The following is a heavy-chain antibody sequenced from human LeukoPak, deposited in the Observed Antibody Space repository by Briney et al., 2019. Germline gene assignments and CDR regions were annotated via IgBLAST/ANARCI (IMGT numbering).Heavy chain of an antibody. CDR3: ARDNPTTDSNYPYHYYMDV. V-gene: IGHV7-4-1*02. CDR1: GYTFTSYA. Sequence: ASVKVSCKASGYTFTSYAMNWVRQAPGQGLEWMGWINTNTGNPTYAQGFTGRFVFSLDTSVSTAYLQISSLKAEDTAVYYCARDNPTTDSNYPYHYYMDVWGKGTTVTVSS. J-gene: IGHJ6*03. CDR2: INTNTGNP. D-gene: IGHD4-11*01.